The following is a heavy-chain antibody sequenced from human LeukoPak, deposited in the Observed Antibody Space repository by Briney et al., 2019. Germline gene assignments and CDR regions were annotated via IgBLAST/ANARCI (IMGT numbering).Heavy chain of an antibody. Sequence: GGSLRLSCAASGFTFKNFGMHWVRRAPGKGLEWVAFIRYDGSNKYYADSVKGRFTISRDNSKNVLDLQLNSLRPEDTAFYYCAKVLTYYPGSGSYYPDFWGQGTLVTVSS. D-gene: IGHD3-10*01. CDR1: GFTFKNFG. CDR3: AKVLTYYPGSGSYYPDF. CDR2: IRYDGSNK. V-gene: IGHV3-30*02. J-gene: IGHJ4*02.